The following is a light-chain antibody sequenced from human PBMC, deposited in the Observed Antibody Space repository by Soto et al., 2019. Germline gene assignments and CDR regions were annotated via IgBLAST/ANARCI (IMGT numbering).Light chain of an antibody. V-gene: IGLV2-23*02. CDR1: SSDIGTYNL. J-gene: IGLJ3*02. CDR2: EVT. CDR3: CSFSPNTGV. Sequence: QSALTQPASVSGSPGQPITISCTGTSSDIGTYNLVSWYQQHPGKAPKLIIYEVTKRPSGVSNRFSGSKSGNTASLTISGLQAEDEAEYYCCSFSPNTGVFAGGTKLTVL.